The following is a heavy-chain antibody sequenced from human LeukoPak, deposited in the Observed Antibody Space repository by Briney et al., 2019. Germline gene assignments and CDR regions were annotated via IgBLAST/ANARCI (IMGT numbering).Heavy chain of an antibody. CDR2: IYYGGAT. D-gene: IGHD1-1*01. V-gene: IGHV4-61*01. Sequence: SETLSLTCTVSGGSVSSGSYYWSWIRQPPGKGLEWIGYIYYGGATNYNPSLKSRVTISADTSKNQLSLKLRSVTAADTAVYYCARESVPGTWIYFDYWGQGTLVTVSS. J-gene: IGHJ4*02. CDR1: GGSVSSGSYY. CDR3: ARESVPGTWIYFDY.